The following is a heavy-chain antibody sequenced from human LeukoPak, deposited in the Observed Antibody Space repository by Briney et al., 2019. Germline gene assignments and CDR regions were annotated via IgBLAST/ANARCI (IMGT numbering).Heavy chain of an antibody. J-gene: IGHJ5*01. D-gene: IGHD2-8*02. V-gene: IGHV1-18*01. CDR3: AREGALHDTGDHYLSWFDS. Sequence: ASVKVSCKTSGYTFSSYGIAWVRQAPGQGLEWMGWISGYNGKTNYAENLQGRVTMTTDTSTSTGYMELRSLRSDDTAVYYCAREGALHDTGDHYLSWFDSWGQGTLVTVSS. CDR1: GYTFSSYG. CDR2: ISGYNGKT.